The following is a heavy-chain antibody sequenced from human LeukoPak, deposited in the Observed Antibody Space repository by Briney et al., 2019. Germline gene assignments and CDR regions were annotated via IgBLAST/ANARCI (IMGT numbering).Heavy chain of an antibody. CDR1: GFTFSSYS. CDR3: ARDREASEFWSGYGY. D-gene: IGHD3-3*01. CDR2: ISTSSSYI. J-gene: IGHJ4*02. Sequence: GGSLRLSCAASGFTFSSYSMNWVRQAPGKGLEWVSSISTSSSYIYYADSVKGRFTISRHNAKNSLYLQMNSLRAEDTAVYYCARDREASEFWSGYGYWGQGTLVTVSS. V-gene: IGHV3-21*01.